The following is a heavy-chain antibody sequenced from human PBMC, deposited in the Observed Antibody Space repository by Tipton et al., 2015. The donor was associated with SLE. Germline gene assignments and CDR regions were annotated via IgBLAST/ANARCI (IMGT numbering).Heavy chain of an antibody. V-gene: IGHV4-34*01. J-gene: IGHJ5*02. CDR2: VNHSGST. CDR1: GGSFSSYY. CDR3: AKAAGCSSSWYCGGWFDP. D-gene: IGHD6-13*01. Sequence: TLSLTCAVYGGSFSSYYWSWIRQPPGKGLEWIGEVNHSGSTNYNPSLKSRATIPVDSSKNQFSLKLSSVTAADTAVYYCAKAAGCSSSWYCGGWFDPWGQGTLVTVSS.